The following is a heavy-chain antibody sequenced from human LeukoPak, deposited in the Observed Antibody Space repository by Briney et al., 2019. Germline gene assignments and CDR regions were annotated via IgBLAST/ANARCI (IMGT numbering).Heavy chain of an antibody. J-gene: IGHJ4*02. V-gene: IGHV4-59*01. CDR1: GGSISSYY. D-gene: IGHD5-18*01. Sequence: PSETLSLTCTVSGGSISSYYWSWIRQPPGKGLEWIGHIYYSGSTNYNPSLKSRVTISVDTSKNQFSLKLSSVTAADTAVYYCAREAAMVSFDYWGQGTLVTVSS. CDR3: AREAAMVSFDY. CDR2: IYYSGST.